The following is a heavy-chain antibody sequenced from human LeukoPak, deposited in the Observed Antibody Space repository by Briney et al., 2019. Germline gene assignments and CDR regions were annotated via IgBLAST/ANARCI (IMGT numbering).Heavy chain of an antibody. Sequence: RGSLRLSCAASKFTFSHYGMHWVRQAPGKGLEWVAVIWNDGSSQYYADSVKGRFTVSRDNSQKTLYLQMNGLRPEDTAVYYCAKDAERGFDYSNSLDKWGQGTLVTVSS. CDR1: KFTFSHYG. D-gene: IGHD4-11*01. V-gene: IGHV3-33*06. J-gene: IGHJ4*02. CDR2: IWNDGSSQ. CDR3: AKDAERGFDYSNSLDK.